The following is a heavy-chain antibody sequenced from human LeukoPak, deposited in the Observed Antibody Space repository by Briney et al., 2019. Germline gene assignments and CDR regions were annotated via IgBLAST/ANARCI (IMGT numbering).Heavy chain of an antibody. CDR2: IYYTGST. CDR3: ARIQYSSSPVDY. J-gene: IGHJ4*02. V-gene: IGHV4-39*01. CDR1: GGSISSSSYY. Sequence: SETLSLTCTVSGGSISSSSYYWGWIRQPPGKGLEWIGSIYYTGSTYYNPSLKSRVTISVDTSKNQFSLKLSSVTAADTAVYYCARIQYSSSPVDYWGQGTLVTVSS. D-gene: IGHD6-6*01.